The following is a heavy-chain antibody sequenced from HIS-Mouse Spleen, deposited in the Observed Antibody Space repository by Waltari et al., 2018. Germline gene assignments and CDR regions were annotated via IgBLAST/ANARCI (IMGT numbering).Heavy chain of an antibody. CDR1: GGSISISSYY. V-gene: IGHV4-39*07. CDR3: AREIPYSSSWYDWYFDL. Sequence: QLQLQESGPGLVKPSETLSLTCTVSGGSISISSYYWGWIRQPPGKGLEWIGSIYYSGSTYYNPSRKSRVTISVDTSQTQFSLKLSSVTAADTAVYYCAREIPYSSSWYDWYFDLWAVAPWSLSPQ. CDR2: IYYSGST. J-gene: IGHJ2*01. D-gene: IGHD6-13*01.